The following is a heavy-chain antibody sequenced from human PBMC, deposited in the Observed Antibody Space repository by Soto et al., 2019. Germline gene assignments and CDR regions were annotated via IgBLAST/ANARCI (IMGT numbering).Heavy chain of an antibody. Sequence: SETLSLTCAVYGGSFSGYYWSWIRQPPGKGLEWIGEINHSGSTNYNPSLKSRVTISVDTSKNQFSLKLSSVTAADTAVYYCARGGGIPGAPRGGDGIVVVPAANSMDVWGQGTTVTVSS. D-gene: IGHD2-2*01. CDR1: GGSFSGYY. V-gene: IGHV4-34*01. CDR3: ARGGGIPGAPRGGDGIVVVPAANSMDV. J-gene: IGHJ6*02. CDR2: INHSGST.